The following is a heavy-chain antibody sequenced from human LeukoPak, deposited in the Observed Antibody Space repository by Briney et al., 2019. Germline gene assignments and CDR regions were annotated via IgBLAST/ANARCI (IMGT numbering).Heavy chain of an antibody. CDR1: GFTFSSYS. D-gene: IGHD5/OR15-5a*01. CDR2: ISGSSSYI. J-gene: IGHJ4*02. Sequence: GGSLRLSCAASGFTFSSYSMNWVRQAPGKGLEWVSSISGSSSYIYYADSVKGRFTISRDNAKNSLYLQMNSLRAEDTAVYYCAREVFFDYWGQGTLVTVSS. CDR3: AREVFFDY. V-gene: IGHV3-21*01.